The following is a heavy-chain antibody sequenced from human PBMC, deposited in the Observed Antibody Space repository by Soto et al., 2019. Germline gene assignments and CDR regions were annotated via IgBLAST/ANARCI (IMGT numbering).Heavy chain of an antibody. J-gene: IGHJ4*02. V-gene: IGHV4-30-4*01. CDR1: GCSISSGDYY. CDR2: IYYSGST. CDR3: ARRLENCTNGVCFLTFDY. Sequence: SETLSLTCTVSGCSISSGDYYWSWIRQPPGKGLEWIGYIYYSGSTYYNPSLKSRVTISVDTSKNQFSLKLSSVTAADTAVYNCARRLENCTNGVCFLTFDYWGQGTLVTVSS. D-gene: IGHD2-8*01.